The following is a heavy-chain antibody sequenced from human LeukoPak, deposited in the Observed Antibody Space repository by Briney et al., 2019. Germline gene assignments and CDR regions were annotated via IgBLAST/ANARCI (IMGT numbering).Heavy chain of an antibody. CDR1: GFAFSRYR. J-gene: IGHJ4*02. D-gene: IGHD2-8*01. V-gene: IGHV3-7*01. CDR2: INQDVSRT. CDR3: ARLKGDVTKFDY. Sequence: GRSLRLSCAVSGFAFSRYRMAWVRHAPGKGLERVASINQDVSRTHYVDSVKGRFTISRDNAKSSLFLQMTSLRVEDTAVYYCARLKGDVTKFDYWGQGTLVTVSS.